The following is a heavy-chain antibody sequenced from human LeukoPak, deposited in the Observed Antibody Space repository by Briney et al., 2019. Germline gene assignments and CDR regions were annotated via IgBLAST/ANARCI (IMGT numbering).Heavy chain of an antibody. D-gene: IGHD3-9*01. Sequence: GASVKVSCKASGYTFTSYDINWVRQATGQGLEWMGWMNPNSGNTGYAQKFQGRVTMTRNISISTAYMELSSLRSEDTAVYYCARGARQDLRYFDWLGPDYWGQGTLVTVSS. CDR1: GYTFTSYD. CDR2: MNPNSGNT. CDR3: ARGARQDLRYFDWLGPDY. J-gene: IGHJ4*02. V-gene: IGHV1-8*01.